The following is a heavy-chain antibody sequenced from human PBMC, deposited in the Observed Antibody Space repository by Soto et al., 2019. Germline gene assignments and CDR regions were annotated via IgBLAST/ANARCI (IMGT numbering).Heavy chain of an antibody. CDR3: ARGVTVTRYYYYYYMAV. J-gene: IGHJ6*03. Sequence: SETLLLTCTVSEGSLICYYGSWIRVPPGKGLEWIGYIYYSGSTNYNPSLKSRVTISVDTSKNQFSLKLSSVTAADTAVYYCARGVTVTRYYYYYYMAVRGKGTTVTVSS. V-gene: IGHV4-59*01. CDR2: IYYSGST. D-gene: IGHD4-17*01. CDR1: EGSLICYY.